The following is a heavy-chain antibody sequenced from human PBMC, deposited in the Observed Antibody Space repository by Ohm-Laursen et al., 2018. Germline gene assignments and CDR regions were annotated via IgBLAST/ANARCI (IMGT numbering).Heavy chain of an antibody. CDR2: ISGSGDTT. V-gene: IGHV3-23*01. CDR1: GFTFSSYA. CDR3: AKTWLFRGYDYYFDY. D-gene: IGHD5-12*01. Sequence: SLRLSCAASGFTFSSYAMSWVRQAPGKGLEWVSVISGSGDTTYYADSVKGRFTISRDNSKNTLYLQMNSLRAEDTAVYYCAKTWLFRGYDYYFDYWGQGTLVTVSS. J-gene: IGHJ4*02.